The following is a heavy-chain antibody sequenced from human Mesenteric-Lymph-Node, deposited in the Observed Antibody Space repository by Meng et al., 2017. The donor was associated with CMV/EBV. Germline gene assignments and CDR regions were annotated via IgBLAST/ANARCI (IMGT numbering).Heavy chain of an antibody. D-gene: IGHD2/OR15-2a*01. CDR3: AKETFSPSESRDYLDYFYAMDV. J-gene: IGHJ6*02. CDR1: GITFSTYG. V-gene: IGHV3-30*02. Sequence: GESLKISCAASGITFSTYGMNWVRQPPGKGLEWVAFLPYHGRNAILADSVRGRFIISRDNSKSTLYLQMNSLTAEDTAVYYCAKETFSPSESRDYLDYFYAMDVWGQGTTVTVSS. CDR2: LPYHGRNA.